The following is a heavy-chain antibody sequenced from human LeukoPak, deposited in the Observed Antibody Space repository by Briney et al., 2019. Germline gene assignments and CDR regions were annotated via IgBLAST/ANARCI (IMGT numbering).Heavy chain of an antibody. CDR2: INHSGST. CDR3: ARGPPRWSAY. D-gene: IGHD3-3*01. J-gene: IGHJ4*02. CDR1: GGSFSGYY. V-gene: IGHV4-34*01. Sequence: SETLSLTCAVYGGSFSGYYWSWIRQPPGKGLEWIGEINHSGSTNYNPSLKSRVTISVDTSKNQFSLKLSSVTAADTAVCYCARGPPRWSAYWGQGTLVTVSS.